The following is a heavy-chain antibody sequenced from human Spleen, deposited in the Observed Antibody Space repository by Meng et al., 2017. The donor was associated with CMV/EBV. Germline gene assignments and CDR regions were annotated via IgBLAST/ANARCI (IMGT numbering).Heavy chain of an antibody. CDR1: GGSISRTTYY. V-gene: IGHV4-39*07. CDR2: IFHSGRT. J-gene: IGHJ4*02. Sequence: SETLSLTCSVSGGSISRTTYYWAWIRQPPGKGLEWIGNIFHSGRTSYNPSLDSRVTISVDTSKNQFSLKLSSVSVADTGVYYCATHNSWFEKTLNWGQGTLVTVSS. CDR3: ATHNSWFEKTLN. D-gene: IGHD6-13*01.